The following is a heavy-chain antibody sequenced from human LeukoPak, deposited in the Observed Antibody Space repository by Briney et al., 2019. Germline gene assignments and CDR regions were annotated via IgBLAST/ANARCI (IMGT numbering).Heavy chain of an antibody. V-gene: IGHV3-74*01. J-gene: IGHJ5*02. D-gene: IGHD4-17*01. CDR1: EFTINNYW. CDR3: ARTVDL. CDR2: INSDGSSI. Sequence: GGSLRLSCAASEFTINNYWMHWVRQAPGKGLVWVSRINSDGSSISYADSVKGRFTISRDNAKNTLYLQMNSLRAEDTAVYYCARTVDLWGQGTLVTVSS.